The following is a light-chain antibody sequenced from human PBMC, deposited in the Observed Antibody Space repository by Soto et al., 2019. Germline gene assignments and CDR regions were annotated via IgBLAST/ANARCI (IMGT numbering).Light chain of an antibody. CDR1: PSVTNF. CDR2: GAF. Sequence: EIVLTQSPATLSLSPGESATLSCRASPSVTNFLAWYQQKPGQAPRLLIYGAFNRATGIPARFSGSGSGTDVTLTISSLEPEDSAIYYCHQRNIWPPVTFGQGTRRDI. CDR3: HQRNIWPPVT. V-gene: IGKV3-11*01. J-gene: IGKJ5*01.